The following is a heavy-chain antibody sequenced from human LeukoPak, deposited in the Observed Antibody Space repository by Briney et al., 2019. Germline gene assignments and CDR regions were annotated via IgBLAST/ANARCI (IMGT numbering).Heavy chain of an antibody. V-gene: IGHV3-48*02. CDR1: GFTFSSYS. CDR2: ISSSSSTI. J-gene: IGHJ4*02. CDR3: AREIVVVVAASGAKPQPD. Sequence: AGGSLRLSCAASGFTFSSYSMNWVRQAPGKGLEWVSYISSSSSTIYYADSVKGRFTISRDNAKNSLYLQMNSLRDEDTAVYYCAREIVVVVAASGAKPQPDWGQGTLVTVSS. D-gene: IGHD2-15*01.